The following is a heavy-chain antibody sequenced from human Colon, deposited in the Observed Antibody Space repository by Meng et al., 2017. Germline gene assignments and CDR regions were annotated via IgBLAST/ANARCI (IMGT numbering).Heavy chain of an antibody. CDR2: INPNSGST. J-gene: IGHJ4*02. CDR1: GYTFTFTNYH. CDR3: ARRDTSAWYDLSFDY. D-gene: IGHD6-19*01. Sequence: QVQLVQSGAEVKKPGASVQVSCKASGYTFTFTNYHMRWVRQAPGQGLEWMGIINPNSGSTTYAQKFQGRLSMASDASTSTVYLDLRSLTSEDTGVYYCARRDTSAWYDLSFDYWGQGTLVTVSS. V-gene: IGHV1-46*01.